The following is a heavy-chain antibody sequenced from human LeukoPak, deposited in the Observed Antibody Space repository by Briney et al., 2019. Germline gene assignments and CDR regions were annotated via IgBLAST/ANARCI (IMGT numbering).Heavy chain of an antibody. J-gene: IGHJ5*02. CDR1: GFTFTKYW. CDR2: ISGSGGST. V-gene: IGHV3-23*01. D-gene: IGHD3-10*01. Sequence: PGGSLRLSCAASGFTFTKYWMTWVRQAPGKGLEWVSAISGSGGSTYYADSVKGRFTISRDNSKNTLYLQMNSLRAEDTAVYYCAKVGALWPSRGFDPWGQGTLVTVSS. CDR3: AKVGALWPSRGFDP.